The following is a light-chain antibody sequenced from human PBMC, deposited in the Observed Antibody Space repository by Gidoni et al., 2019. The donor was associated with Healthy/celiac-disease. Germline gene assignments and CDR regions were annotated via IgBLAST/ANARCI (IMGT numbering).Light chain of an antibody. CDR3: QQNNSTPLT. J-gene: IGKJ4*01. CDR1: QSNSSY. Sequence: DIEITQSPSSLSASVGDRVTITRRASQSNSSYLNWYQQKPGKAPKLLICAASSLQSGVPSRFSGSGSGTDFTLTISSLQPDDFATYYWQQNNSTPLTFGGGTKLEIK. CDR2: AAS. V-gene: IGKV1-39*01.